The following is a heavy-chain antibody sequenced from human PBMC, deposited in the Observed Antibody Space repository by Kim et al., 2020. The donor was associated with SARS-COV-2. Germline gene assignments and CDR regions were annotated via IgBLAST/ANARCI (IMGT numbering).Heavy chain of an antibody. J-gene: IGHJ4*02. CDR1: GFTFDDYA. CDR3: AKIGADFWSGYPQPNFDY. V-gene: IGHV3-43*02. CDR2: ISGDGGST. D-gene: IGHD3-3*01. Sequence: GGSLRLSCAASGFTFDDYAMHWVRQAPGKGLEWVSLISGDGGSTYYADSVKGRFTISRDNSKNSLYLQMNSLRTEDTALYYCAKIGADFWSGYPQPNFDYWGQGTLVTVSS.